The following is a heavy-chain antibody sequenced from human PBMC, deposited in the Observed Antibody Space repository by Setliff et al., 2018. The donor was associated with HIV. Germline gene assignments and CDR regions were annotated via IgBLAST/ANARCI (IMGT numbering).Heavy chain of an antibody. D-gene: IGHD3-10*01. CDR1: GDSINSGNYY. Sequence: SETLSLTCTVSGDSINSGNYYWSWIRQHPGKGLEWIGYIYYSGSTYYSPSLKSRVTISEDTSKNQFSLKMRSVTAADTAVYYCATSPAGEILGSRPFYFDYWGQGTRVTVS. J-gene: IGHJ4*02. CDR3: ATSPAGEILGSRPFYFDY. CDR2: IYYSGST. V-gene: IGHV4-31*03.